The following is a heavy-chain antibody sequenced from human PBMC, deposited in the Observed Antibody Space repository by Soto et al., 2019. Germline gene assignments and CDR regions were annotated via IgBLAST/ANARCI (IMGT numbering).Heavy chain of an antibody. D-gene: IGHD5-18*01. Sequence: QVQLVESGGGVVQPGRSLRLSCAASGFTFSSYGMHWVRQAPGKGLEWVAVISYDGSNKYYADSVKGRFTISRDNSKNSLYLQMNRLRAEDTAVYYCAKGSRDSYGPTPFDYWGQGTLVTVSS. J-gene: IGHJ4*02. V-gene: IGHV3-30*18. CDR2: ISYDGSNK. CDR3: AKGSRDSYGPTPFDY. CDR1: GFTFSSYG.